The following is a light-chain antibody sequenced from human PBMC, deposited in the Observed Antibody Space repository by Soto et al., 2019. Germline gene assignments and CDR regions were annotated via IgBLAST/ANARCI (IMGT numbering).Light chain of an antibody. Sequence: QSVLTQPASVSGSLGQSITISCTGTRSDIGSRNSVSWYQHHPGKAPKLMIYDVNIRPSGVSHRFSGSKSGNAASLTISGLQAEGEADYSCASYTAASTMVFGGGTKVTVL. CDR3: ASYTAASTMV. V-gene: IGLV2-14*03. CDR1: RSDIGSRNS. CDR2: DVN. J-gene: IGLJ2*01.